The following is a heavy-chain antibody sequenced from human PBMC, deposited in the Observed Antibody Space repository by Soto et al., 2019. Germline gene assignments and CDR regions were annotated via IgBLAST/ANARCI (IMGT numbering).Heavy chain of an antibody. CDR3: ARACDGYNCFDY. CDR1: GGSFSGYY. D-gene: IGHD2-21*01. V-gene: IGHV4-34*01. CDR2: INHSGST. J-gene: IGHJ4*02. Sequence: SETLSLTCAVYGGSFSGYYWSWIRQPPGKGLEWIGEINHSGSTNYNPSLKSRVTISVDTSKNQFSLKLSSVTAADTAVYYCARACDGYNCFDYWGQGTLVTVSS.